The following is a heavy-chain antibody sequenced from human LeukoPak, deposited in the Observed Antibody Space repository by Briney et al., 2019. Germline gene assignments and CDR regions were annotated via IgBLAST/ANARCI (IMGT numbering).Heavy chain of an antibody. CDR1: GGTFSSYA. V-gene: IGHV1-69*13. CDR3: ARPAVAGLYYFDY. D-gene: IGHD6-19*01. J-gene: IGHJ4*02. CDR2: IIPIFGTA. Sequence: EASVKASCKASGGTFSSYAISWVRQAPGQGLEWMGGIIPIFGTANYAQKFQGRVTITADESTSTAYMELSSLRSEDTAVYYCARPAVAGLYYFDYWGQGTLVTVSS.